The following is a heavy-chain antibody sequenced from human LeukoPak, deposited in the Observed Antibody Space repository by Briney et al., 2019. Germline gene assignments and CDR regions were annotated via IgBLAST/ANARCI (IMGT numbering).Heavy chain of an antibody. Sequence: SETLSLTCTVSGGSISSSSYYWGWIRQPPGEGLEWIGTIYYTGATYYNPSLKSRVTISLDTSKNQFSLKLSSVTAADTAVYFCARSPNFYYMDVWGKGTTVTVSS. CDR3: ARSPNFYYMDV. D-gene: IGHD3-3*01. CDR2: IYYTGAT. CDR1: GGSISSSSYY. J-gene: IGHJ6*03. V-gene: IGHV4-39*01.